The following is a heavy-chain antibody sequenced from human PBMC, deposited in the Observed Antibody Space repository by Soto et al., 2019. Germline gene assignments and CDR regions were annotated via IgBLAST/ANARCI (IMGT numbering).Heavy chain of an antibody. CDR1: GYTFPSYD. CDR3: ARGPLYSSSPDV. V-gene: IGHV1-8*01. D-gene: IGHD6-13*01. CDR2: MNPNSGNT. Sequence: AAVQVSFKASGYTFPSYDINWVRQATGQGLEWMGWMNPNSGNTGYAQKFQGRVTMTRNTSISTAYMELSSLRSEDTAVYYCARGPLYSSSPDVWGQGTTVTVSS. J-gene: IGHJ6*02.